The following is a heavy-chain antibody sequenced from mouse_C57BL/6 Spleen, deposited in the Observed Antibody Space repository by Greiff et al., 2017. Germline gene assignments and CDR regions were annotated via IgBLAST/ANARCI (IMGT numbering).Heavy chain of an antibody. CDR3: ASNYGSSRWYFDV. J-gene: IGHJ1*03. CDR2: INPGSGGT. CDR1: GYAFTNYL. V-gene: IGHV1-54*01. Sequence: VQLQQSGAELVRPGTSVKVSCKASGYAFTNYLIEWVKQRPGQGLEWIGVINPGSGGTNYNEKFKGKATLTADKSSSTAYMQLSSLTAEDSAVYFCASNYGSSRWYFDVWGTGTTVTVSS. D-gene: IGHD1-1*01.